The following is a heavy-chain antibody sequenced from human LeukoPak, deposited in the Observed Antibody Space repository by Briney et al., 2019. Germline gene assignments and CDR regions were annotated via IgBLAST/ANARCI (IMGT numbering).Heavy chain of an antibody. Sequence: PGGSLRLSCTASGFTVSSNYMTWVRQAPGKGLEWVSAISGSGGSTYYADSVKGRFTISRDNSKNTLYLQMNSLRAEDTAVYYCAKGTDYSDYLDYWGQGTLVTVSS. D-gene: IGHD4-11*01. CDR3: AKGTDYSDYLDY. V-gene: IGHV3-23*01. CDR2: ISGSGGST. J-gene: IGHJ4*02. CDR1: GFTVSSNY.